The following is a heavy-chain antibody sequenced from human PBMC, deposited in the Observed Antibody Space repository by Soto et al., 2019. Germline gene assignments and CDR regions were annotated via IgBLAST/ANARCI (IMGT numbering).Heavy chain of an antibody. J-gene: IGHJ6*02. CDR1: RVRVIRYS. D-gene: IGHD6-19*01. Sequence: PGGAMRLSSAAARVRVIRYSMHWVRQAPGKGLEWVAVISYDGSNKYYADSVKGRFTISRDNSKNTLYLQMNSLRAEDTAVYYCARDSSGWYPAYYGMDVWGQGSTVTVSS. V-gene: IGHV3-30-3*01. CDR2: ISYDGSNK. CDR3: ARDSSGWYPAYYGMDV.